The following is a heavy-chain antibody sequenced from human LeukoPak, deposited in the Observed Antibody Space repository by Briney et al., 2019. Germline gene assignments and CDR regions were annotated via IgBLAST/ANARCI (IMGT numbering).Heavy chain of an antibody. CDR2: ISGSDSST. D-gene: IGHD5-24*01. CDR1: GFTFSSSA. V-gene: IGHV3-23*01. J-gene: IGHJ4*02. CDR3: AKSGYNRFDY. Sequence: GGSLRLSCAASGFTFSSSAMSWVRQAPGKELEWVSTISGSDSSTHYADSVKGRFTISRDNSKNTLYLQMNSLRADDTAVYYCAKSGYNRFDYWGQGTLVTVSS.